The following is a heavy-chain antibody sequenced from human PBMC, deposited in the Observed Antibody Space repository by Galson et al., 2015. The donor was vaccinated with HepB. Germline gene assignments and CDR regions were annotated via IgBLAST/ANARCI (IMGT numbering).Heavy chain of an antibody. CDR2: ISYDGSNK. D-gene: IGHD6-13*01. V-gene: IGHV3-30-3*01. Sequence: SLRLSCAASGFTFSSYAMHWVRQAPGKGLEWVAVISYDGSNKYYADSVKGRFTISRDNSKNTLYLQMNSLRAEDTAVYYCARGGSSSWYGFYYYGMDVWGQGTTVTVSS. CDR3: ARGGSSSWYGFYYYGMDV. CDR1: GFTFSSYA. J-gene: IGHJ6*02.